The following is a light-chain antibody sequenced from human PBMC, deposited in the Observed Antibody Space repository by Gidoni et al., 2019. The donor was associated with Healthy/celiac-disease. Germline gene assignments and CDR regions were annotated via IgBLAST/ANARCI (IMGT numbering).Light chain of an antibody. CDR3: QQLNSYPREFT. J-gene: IGKJ3*01. CDR1: QGISSY. V-gene: IGKV1-9*01. Sequence: DIQLTQSPSFLSASGGDRVTITCRASQGISSYLAWYQQKPGKAPKLLIYAASTLQSGVPSRFSGSGSGTEFTLTISSLQPEYFATYYCQQLNSYPREFTFGPGTQVDIK. CDR2: AAS.